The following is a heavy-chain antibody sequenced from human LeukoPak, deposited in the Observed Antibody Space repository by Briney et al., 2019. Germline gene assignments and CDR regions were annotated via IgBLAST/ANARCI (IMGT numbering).Heavy chain of an antibody. CDR1: GGSISAYY. CDR3: ARDFASYYYGMDV. CDR2: IYYSGST. V-gene: IGHV4-59*01. D-gene: IGHD3-3*01. Sequence: SETLSLTCTVSGGSISAYYWSWIRQPPGKGLEWIGYIYYSGSTNYNPSLKSRVTMSVDTSKNQFSLKLSSVTAADTAVYYCARDFASYYYGMDVWGQGTTVTVSS. J-gene: IGHJ6*02.